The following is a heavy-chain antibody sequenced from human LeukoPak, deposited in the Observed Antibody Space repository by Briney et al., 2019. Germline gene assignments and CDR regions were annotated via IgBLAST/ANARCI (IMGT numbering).Heavy chain of an antibody. J-gene: IGHJ4*02. Sequence: SETLSLTCTVSGGSISSYYWSWLRQPAGGGLEWIGRTYTSGSIDYNPSLKCRVTMSVDTSKNQFSLKLSSVTAADTAVYYCVRGGYYYGPSDWGQGTLVTVSS. CDR1: GGSISSYY. CDR3: VRGGYYYGPSD. D-gene: IGHD3-10*01. CDR2: TYTSGSI. V-gene: IGHV4-4*07.